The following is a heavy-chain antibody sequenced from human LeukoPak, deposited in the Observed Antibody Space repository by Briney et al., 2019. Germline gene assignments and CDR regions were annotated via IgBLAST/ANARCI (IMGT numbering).Heavy chain of an antibody. D-gene: IGHD2/OR15-2a*01. J-gene: IGHJ6*03. CDR1: GGSFSGYY. V-gene: IGHV4-34*01. Sequence: PSETLSLTCAVYGGSFSGYYWSWIRQPPGKGLDWIGEINHSGSTNYNPSLRSRVTISVDTSKNQFSLKLSSVTAADTAVYYCARATSFRHYYYYMDVWGKGTTVTVSS. CDR2: INHSGST. CDR3: ARATSFRHYYYYMDV.